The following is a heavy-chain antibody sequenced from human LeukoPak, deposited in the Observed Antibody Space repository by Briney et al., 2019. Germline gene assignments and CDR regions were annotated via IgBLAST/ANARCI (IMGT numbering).Heavy chain of an antibody. CDR1: GYTFTAYY. D-gene: IGHD2-2*01. V-gene: IGHV1-2*06. CDR2: IKPDSGAT. J-gene: IGHJ4*02. CDR3: ARDLIGCGSTGGCFFDY. Sequence: ASVRGSCKASGYTFTAYYLHWVGQAPGQGLEWMGRIKPDSGATDFAQKFQGRVTMTRDTSISTAYMELSGLRSDDTAVYFCARDLIGCGSTGGCFFDYWGQGTLVTVSS.